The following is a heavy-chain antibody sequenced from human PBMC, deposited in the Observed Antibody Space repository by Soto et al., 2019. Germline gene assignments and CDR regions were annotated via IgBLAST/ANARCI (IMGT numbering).Heavy chain of an antibody. V-gene: IGHV3-21*01. CDR3: ARDQSWLDTSIAPNYYYGLDV. Sequence: VQLVESGGGLVKPGGSLRLSCAASGFTFSHYTMHWVRQAPGKGPEWISSITGSGDYIYYADSVKGRFTISRDKGQNSLFLQMNSLRAEDTAVFYCARDQSWLDTSIAPNYYYGLDVWGQGTTVTVSS. J-gene: IGHJ6*02. CDR1: GFTFSHYT. CDR2: ITGSGDYI. D-gene: IGHD5-18*01.